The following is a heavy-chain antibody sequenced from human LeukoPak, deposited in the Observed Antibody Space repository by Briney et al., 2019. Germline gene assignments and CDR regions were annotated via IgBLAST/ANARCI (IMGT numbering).Heavy chain of an antibody. CDR3: AKDYSRQQPLRY. CDR1: GFTFSSYG. D-gene: IGHD6-13*01. J-gene: IGHJ4*02. V-gene: IGHV3-30*18. CDR2: ISYDGSNK. Sequence: GGSLRLSCAASGFTFSSYGMHWVRQAAGKGLEWVAVISYDGSNKYYADSVKGRFTISRDNSKNTLYLQMNSLRAEDTAVYYFAKDYSRQQPLRYWGQGTLVTVSS.